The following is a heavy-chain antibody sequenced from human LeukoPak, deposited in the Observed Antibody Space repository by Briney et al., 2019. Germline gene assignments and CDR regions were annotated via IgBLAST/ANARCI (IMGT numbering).Heavy chain of an antibody. J-gene: IGHJ4*02. Sequence: NPSETLSLNCTVSGGSVSSSHWNWIRQPPGKGLEWIGNVDYSGSTKYNPSLRSRVTMSLDTSNNQFSPKLRSVTASDTALYYCTRGYYEPFDRWGQGTLVTVSS. D-gene: IGHD3-22*01. CDR1: GGSVSSSH. V-gene: IGHV4-59*02. CDR3: TRGYYEPFDR. CDR2: VDYSGST.